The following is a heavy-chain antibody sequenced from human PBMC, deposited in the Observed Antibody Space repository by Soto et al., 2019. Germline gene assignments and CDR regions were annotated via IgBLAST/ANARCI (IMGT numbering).Heavy chain of an antibody. V-gene: IGHV3-33*01. J-gene: IGHJ3*02. CDR1: GFTFSSYG. CDR3: ARDPQIVVEVATPYAFDS. D-gene: IGHD2-15*01. CDR2: IWYDGSKK. Sequence: PGGSLRLSCAASGFTFSSYGMHWVRQAPGKGLEWVAGIWYDGSKKFYVDSVKGRFTISRDNSKSTLYLQMNSLRAEDTAVYHCARDPQIVVEVATPYAFDSWGQGTRVTVSS.